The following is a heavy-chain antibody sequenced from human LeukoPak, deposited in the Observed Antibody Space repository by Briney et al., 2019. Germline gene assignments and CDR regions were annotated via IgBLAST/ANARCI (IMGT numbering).Heavy chain of an antibody. CDR1: GGSFSGYY. Sequence: SETLSLTCAVYGGSFSGYYWSWIRQPPGQGLEWIGEINHSGSTNYNPSLKSRVTISVDTSKNQFSLKLSSVTAADTAVYYCARPPKGSYGYYFDYWGQGTLVTVSS. D-gene: IGHD5-18*01. V-gene: IGHV4-34*01. J-gene: IGHJ4*02. CDR3: ARPPKGSYGYYFDY. CDR2: INHSGST.